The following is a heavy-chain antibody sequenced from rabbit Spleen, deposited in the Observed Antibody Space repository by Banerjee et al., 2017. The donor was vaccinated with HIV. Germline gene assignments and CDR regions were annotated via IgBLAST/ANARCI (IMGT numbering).Heavy chain of an antibody. CDR3: ARNYVNAFDP. CDR1: GFSFSSNYY. J-gene: IGHJ2*01. CDR2: IDTNDGDT. V-gene: IGHV1S45*01. Sequence: QQQLEESGGGLVKPGGTLTLTCKASGFSFSSNYYICWVRQAPGKGLEWIACIDTNDGDTDYANWPKGRFTISKTSSTTVTLQMTSLTAADTATYFCARNYVNAFDPWGPGTLVTVS. D-gene: IGHD1-1*01.